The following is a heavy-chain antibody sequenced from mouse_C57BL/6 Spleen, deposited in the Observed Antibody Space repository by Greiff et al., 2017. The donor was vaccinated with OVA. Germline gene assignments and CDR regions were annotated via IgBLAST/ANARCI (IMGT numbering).Heavy chain of an antibody. CDR3: ASGVVANYGDY. D-gene: IGHD1-1*01. CDR1: GYTFTDYN. J-gene: IGHJ2*01. CDR2: INPNNGGT. Sequence: VQLQQSGPELVKPGASVKMSCKASGYTFTDYNMHWVKQSHGKSLEWIGYINPNNGGTSYNQKFKGKATLTVNKSSSTAYMERRSLTSEDSAVYYCASGVVANYGDYWGQGTTLTVSS. V-gene: IGHV1-22*01.